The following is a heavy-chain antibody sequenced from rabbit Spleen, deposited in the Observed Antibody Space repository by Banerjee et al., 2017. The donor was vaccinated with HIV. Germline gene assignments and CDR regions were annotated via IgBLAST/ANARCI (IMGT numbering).Heavy chain of an antibody. CDR2: INAGSSGS. J-gene: IGHJ4*01. CDR1: GFSFSSSYW. CDR3: ARDLVGVIGWNFYL. D-gene: IGHD2-1*01. V-gene: IGHV1S45*01. Sequence: QEQLEESGGDLVKPEGSLTLTCAASGFSFSSSYWICWVRQAPGKGLEWIACINAGSSGSYYANWAKGRFTISKTSSTTVTLQLTSLTAADTATYFCARDLVGVIGWNFYLWGQGTLVTVS.